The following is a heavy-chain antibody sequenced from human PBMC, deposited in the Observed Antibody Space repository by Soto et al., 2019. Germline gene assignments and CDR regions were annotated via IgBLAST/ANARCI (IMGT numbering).Heavy chain of an antibody. J-gene: IGHJ5*02. CDR1: GGSISSGDYY. CDR3: ARVELQYPWFDP. CDR2: IYYSGST. Sequence: SETLSLTCTVSGGSISSGDYYWSWIRQPPGKGLEWIGYIYYSGSTYYNPSLKSRVTISVDTSKNQFSLKLSSVTAADTAVYYCARVELQYPWFDPWGQGTLVTVSS. V-gene: IGHV4-30-4*01. D-gene: IGHD1-26*01.